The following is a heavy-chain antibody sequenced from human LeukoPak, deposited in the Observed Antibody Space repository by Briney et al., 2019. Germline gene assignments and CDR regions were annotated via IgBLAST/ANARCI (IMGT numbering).Heavy chain of an antibody. J-gene: IGHJ6*03. CDR2: ISYDGSNK. D-gene: IGHD2-21*02. CDR1: GFTFSSYG. CDR3: AKGGDRTYYYYYMDV. Sequence: GGSLRLSCVVSGFTFSSYGMHWVRQAPGKGLEWVAVISYDGSNKYYADSVKGRFTISRDNSKNTLYLQMNSLRAEDTAVYYCAKGGDRTYYYYYMDVWGKGTTVTISS. V-gene: IGHV3-30*18.